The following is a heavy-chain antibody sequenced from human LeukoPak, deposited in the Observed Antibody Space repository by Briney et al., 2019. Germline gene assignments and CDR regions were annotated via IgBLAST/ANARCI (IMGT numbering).Heavy chain of an antibody. J-gene: IGHJ6*03. V-gene: IGHV3-21*01. CDR2: ISSSSSSYI. CDR1: GFTFSSYS. D-gene: IGHD3/OR15-3a*01. CDR3: ARDKGNYDFVRRKNYYYMDV. Sequence: TGGSLRLSCAASGFTFSSYSMNWVRQAPGKGLEWVSSISSSSSSYIYYVDSVKGRFTISRDNAKNSLYLQMNSLRAEDTAVYYCARDKGNYDFVRRKNYYYMDVWGKGTTVTITS.